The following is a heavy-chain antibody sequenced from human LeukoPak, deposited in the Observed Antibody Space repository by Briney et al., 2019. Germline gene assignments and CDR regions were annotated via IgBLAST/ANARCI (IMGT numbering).Heavy chain of an antibody. J-gene: IGHJ4*02. CDR1: GYTFTGYY. V-gene: IGHV1-2*02. Sequence: GASVKVSCKASGYTFTGYYMHWVRQAPGQGLEWIGWINPNSGGTNYAQKFQGRVTMTRDTSISTAYMELSSLRSDDTAVYYCATTRSSSLGEGDYWGQGTLVTVSS. CDR3: ATTRSSSLGEGDY. D-gene: IGHD6-6*01. CDR2: INPNSGGT.